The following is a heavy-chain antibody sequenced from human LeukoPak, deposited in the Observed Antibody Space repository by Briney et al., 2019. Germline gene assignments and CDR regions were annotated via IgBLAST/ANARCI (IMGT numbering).Heavy chain of an antibody. D-gene: IGHD6-13*01. CDR1: GFTFSSYG. CDR3: ARDSSSWYYFDY. J-gene: IGHJ4*02. V-gene: IGHV3-33*01. Sequence: GGSLRLSCAASGFTFSSYGMHWVRQAPGKGLEWVAVIWYDGSNKYYADSVKSRFTISRDNSKNTLYLQMNSLRAEDTAVYYCARDSSSWYYFDYWGQGTLVTVSS. CDR2: IWYDGSNK.